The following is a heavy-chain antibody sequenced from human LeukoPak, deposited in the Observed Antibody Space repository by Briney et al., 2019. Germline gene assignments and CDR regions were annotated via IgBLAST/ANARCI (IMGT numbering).Heavy chain of an antibody. Sequence: ASVKVSCKVSGYTLTELSMHWVRQAPGKGLEWMGGFDPEDGETIYAQKFQGRVTMTEDTSTDTAYMELSSLRSEDTAVYYCATTSGTMIVVVLDYWGQGTLVTVSS. CDR1: GYTLTELS. J-gene: IGHJ4*02. V-gene: IGHV1-24*01. CDR3: ATTSGTMIVVVLDY. CDR2: FDPEDGET. D-gene: IGHD3-22*01.